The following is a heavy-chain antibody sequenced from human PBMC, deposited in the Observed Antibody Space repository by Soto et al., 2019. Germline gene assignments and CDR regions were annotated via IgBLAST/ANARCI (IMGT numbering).Heavy chain of an antibody. J-gene: IGHJ6*02. CDR2: IYYSGST. D-gene: IGHD3-3*01. CDR1: GGSISSGDYY. V-gene: IGHV4-30-4*01. Sequence: PSETLSLTCTVSGGSISSGDYYWSWIRQPPGKGLEWIGYIYYSGSTYYNPSLKSRVTISVDTSKNQFSLKLSSVTAADTAVYYCARDSPGSDYDFWSGSPASYGMDVWGQGTTVTV. CDR3: ARDSPGSDYDFWSGSPASYGMDV.